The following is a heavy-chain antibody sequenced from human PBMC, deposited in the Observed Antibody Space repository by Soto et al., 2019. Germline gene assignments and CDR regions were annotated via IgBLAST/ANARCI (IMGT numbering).Heavy chain of an antibody. CDR2: ISYYGSNI. CDR1: GFTFSSYD. CDR3: AKLVDKSVDDY. Sequence: QVQLVESGGGVVQPGKSLRLSCAASGFTFSSYDMHWVRQAPGKGLEWVAVISYYGSNIYYADSVKGRFTISRDNSKNTLYLQMNSLRDEDTAVYFCAKLVDKSVDDYWGQGTLVTVSS. D-gene: IGHD2-21*01. V-gene: IGHV3-30*18. J-gene: IGHJ4*02.